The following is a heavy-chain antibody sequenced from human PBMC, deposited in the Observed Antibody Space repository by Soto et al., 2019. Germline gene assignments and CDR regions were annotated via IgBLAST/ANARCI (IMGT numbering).Heavy chain of an antibody. Sequence: GGSLRLSCAASGFTFSSYGMHWVRQAPGKGLEWVAVIWYDGSNKYYADSVKGRFTISRDNSKNTLYLQMNSLRAEDTAVYYCARDPNYDILTGYYAFDPWGQGTLVTVSS. CDR2: IWYDGSNK. CDR1: GFTFSSYG. CDR3: ARDPNYDILTGYYAFDP. V-gene: IGHV3-33*01. J-gene: IGHJ5*02. D-gene: IGHD3-9*01.